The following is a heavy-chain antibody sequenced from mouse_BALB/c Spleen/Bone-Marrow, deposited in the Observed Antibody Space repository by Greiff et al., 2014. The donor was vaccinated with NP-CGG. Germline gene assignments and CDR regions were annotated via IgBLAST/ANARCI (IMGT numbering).Heavy chain of an antibody. J-gene: IGHJ1*01. Sequence: DVKLQESGSELVKPGASVKLSCAASGFNIKDTYMHWVKQRPEQGPEWIGRIDPANGGTKYDPKFQGKATITADTSSNTAYLQLSSLTSEDTAVYYCTRPSFYYGSSYWYFDVWGAGTTVTVSS. CDR2: IDPANGGT. D-gene: IGHD1-1*01. V-gene: IGHV14-3*02. CDR1: GFNIKDTY. CDR3: TRPSFYYGSSYWYFDV.